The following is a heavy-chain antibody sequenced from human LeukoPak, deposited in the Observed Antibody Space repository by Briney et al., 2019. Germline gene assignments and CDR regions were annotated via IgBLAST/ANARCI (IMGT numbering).Heavy chain of an antibody. V-gene: IGHV4-39*01. J-gene: IGHJ5*02. CDR3: ARRSGRTPNYFDP. D-gene: IGHD6-25*01. CDR1: GVSISSTSYY. CDR2: IFYNGKT. Sequence: SETLSLTCTVSGVSISSTSYYWAWIRQPPGKGLEWIGAIFYNGKTFYNPSLENRVTIFVDTSKSQFSLKLSSVTAADTAVYYCARRSGRTPNYFDPWGQGTLVTVSS.